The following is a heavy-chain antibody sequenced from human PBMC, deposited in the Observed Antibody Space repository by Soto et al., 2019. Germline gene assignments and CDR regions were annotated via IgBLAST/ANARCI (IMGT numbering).Heavy chain of an antibody. CDR1: GYTFTSYG. J-gene: IGHJ6*02. CDR2: ISAYNGNT. Sequence: QVQLVQSGAEVKKPGASVKVSCKASGYTFTSYGISWVRQAPGQGLEWMGWISAYNGNTNYAQKLQGRVTMTTDTSTSTAYMELRSLRSDDTAVYYCARDRDYCCGDCYRPHYYYGMDVWGQGTTVTVSS. V-gene: IGHV1-18*04. CDR3: ARDRDYCCGDCYRPHYYYGMDV. D-gene: IGHD2-21*02.